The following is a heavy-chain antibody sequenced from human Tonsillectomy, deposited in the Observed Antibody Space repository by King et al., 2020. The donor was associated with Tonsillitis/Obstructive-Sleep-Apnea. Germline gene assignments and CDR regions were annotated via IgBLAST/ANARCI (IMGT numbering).Heavy chain of an antibody. D-gene: IGHD6-19*01. Sequence: VQLVESGGGVVQPGRSLRLSCAASGFTFSSYAMHWVRPAPGKGREWVAVISYDGSNKYFADSVKGRFTISRDNSKNPLYLQINSQRAEDTAVYYCAKAVAGSPYFDYWGQGTLVTVSS. J-gene: IGHJ4*02. CDR3: AKAVAGSPYFDY. CDR2: ISYDGSNK. V-gene: IGHV3-30*01. CDR1: GFTFSSYA.